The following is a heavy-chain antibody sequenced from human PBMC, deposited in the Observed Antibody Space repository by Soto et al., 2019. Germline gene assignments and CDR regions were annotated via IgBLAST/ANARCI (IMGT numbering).Heavy chain of an antibody. CDR3: AKTLDPKWEPRYYFDY. CDR2: ISYDGSNK. D-gene: IGHD1-26*01. J-gene: IGHJ4*02. CDR1: GFTFSSYG. Sequence: VGSLRLSCAASGFTFSSYGMHWVRQAPGKGLEWVAVISYDGSNKYYADSVKGRFTISRDNSKNTLYLQMNSLRAEDTAVYYCAKTLDPKWEPRYYFDYWGQGTLVTVSS. V-gene: IGHV3-30*18.